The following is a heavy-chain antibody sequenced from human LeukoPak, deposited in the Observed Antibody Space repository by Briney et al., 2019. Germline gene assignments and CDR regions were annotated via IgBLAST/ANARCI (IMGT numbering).Heavy chain of an antibody. CDR2: INHSGST. J-gene: IGHJ3*02. CDR1: GGSFSGYY. D-gene: IGHD2-15*01. Sequence: SETLSLTCAVYGGSFSGYYWSWIRQPPGKGLEWIGEINHSGSTNYNPSLKSRVTISVDTSKNQFSLKLSSVTAADTAVYYCARSGYCSGGSCYSDAFDIWGQGTMVTVSS. CDR3: ARSGYCSGGSCYSDAFDI. V-gene: IGHV4-34*01.